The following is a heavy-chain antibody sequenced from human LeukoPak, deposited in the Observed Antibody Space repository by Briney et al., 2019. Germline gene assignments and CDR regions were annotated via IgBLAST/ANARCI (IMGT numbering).Heavy chain of an antibody. CDR1: GYTFTTYG. J-gene: IGHJ4*02. CDR3: AVRGGIRRPAYLPDYFDY. V-gene: IGHV1-18*01. Sequence: ASVKVSCKASGYTFTTYGIGWVRQAPRQGLEWMGWISTYNANTDYAQKFQGRVTMTTDTSTNTVYMEVRSLRFDDTAVYYCAVRGGIRRPAYLPDYFDYWGQGALVTVSS. CDR2: ISTYNANT. D-gene: IGHD1-14*01.